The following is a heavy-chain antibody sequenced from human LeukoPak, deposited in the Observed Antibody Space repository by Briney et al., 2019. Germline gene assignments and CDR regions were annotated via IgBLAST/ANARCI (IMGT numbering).Heavy chain of an antibody. J-gene: IGHJ3*02. CDR3: ARDRRADYGRNDDAFDI. CDR1: GFTFNNYD. Sequence: GGSLRLSCAASGFTFNNYDMHWVRQATGKGLEWVSHIGTGTDTHYSDSVKGRFTISRENAKNSLYLQMNSLRAGDTAVYYCARDRRADYGRNDDAFDIWGQGTIVTVSS. V-gene: IGHV3-13*01. CDR2: IGTGTDT. D-gene: IGHD4-17*01.